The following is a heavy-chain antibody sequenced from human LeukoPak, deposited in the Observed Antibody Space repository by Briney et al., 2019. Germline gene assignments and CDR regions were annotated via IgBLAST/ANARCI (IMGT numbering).Heavy chain of an antibody. CDR3: ARDQGPVGSYFDY. CDR2: ISYDGTNK. D-gene: IGHD3-10*01. Sequence: GGSLRLSCAASGFTFTTYGMHWVRQAPGKGLEWVAVISYDGTNKYYADSVKGRFTISRDNSKNTLYLEMNSLRAEDTAVYYCARDQGPVGSYFDYWGQGTLVTVSS. V-gene: IGHV3-30*03. J-gene: IGHJ4*02. CDR1: GFTFTTYG.